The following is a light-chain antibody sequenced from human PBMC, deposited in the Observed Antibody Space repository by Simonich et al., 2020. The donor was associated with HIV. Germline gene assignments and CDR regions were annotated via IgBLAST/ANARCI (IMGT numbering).Light chain of an antibody. CDR2: DRR. CDR3: LLSYSGAWV. V-gene: IGLV7-46*01. Sequence: QAVVTQEPSLTLSPGGTVTLTCCSSTGAVTSGHYPYWFQQKPGQAPRPLIYDRRKKHSWPPARFSGSLRGGKAALILSGAQPEDEAEYYCLLSYSGAWVFGGGTKLTVL. CDR1: TGAVTSGHY. J-gene: IGLJ3*02.